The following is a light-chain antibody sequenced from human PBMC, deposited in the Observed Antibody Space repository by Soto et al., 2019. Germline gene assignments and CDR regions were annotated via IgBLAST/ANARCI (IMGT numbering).Light chain of an antibody. V-gene: IGLV2-14*01. CDR2: DVR. CDR1: SSDVGGYNY. Sequence: QSVLTQPASVSGSPGQSITVSCTGTSSDVGGYNYVSWYQQHPGKAPKLMIYDVRNRPSGVSNRFSGSKSGNTASLTISGLQAEDEADYYCSSYTSSNTWVFGGGTKLTVL. J-gene: IGLJ3*02. CDR3: SSYTSSNTWV.